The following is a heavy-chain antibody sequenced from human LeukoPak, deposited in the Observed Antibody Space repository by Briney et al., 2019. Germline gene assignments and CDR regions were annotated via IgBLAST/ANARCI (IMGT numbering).Heavy chain of an antibody. Sequence: ASVKVSCKASGYTFTSYGISWVRQAPGQGLEWMGWISAYNGNTNYAQKLQGRVTMTTDTSTSTAYMELRSLRSDDTAVYYCARDPGIAVVGPSDAFDIWGQGTMVTVSS. CDR2: ISAYNGNT. CDR3: ARDPGIAVVGPSDAFDI. V-gene: IGHV1-18*01. J-gene: IGHJ3*02. D-gene: IGHD6-19*01. CDR1: GYTFTSYG.